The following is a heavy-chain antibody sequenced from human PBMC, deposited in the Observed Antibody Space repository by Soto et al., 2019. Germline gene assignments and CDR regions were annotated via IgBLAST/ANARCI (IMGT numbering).Heavy chain of an antibody. V-gene: IGHV3-30*18. CDR3: TKWNGGFDY. J-gene: IGHJ4*02. CDR1: GFTFSSYG. D-gene: IGHD3-16*01. CDR2: ISYDGSYK. Sequence: QVQMVESGGGVVQPGRSLRLSCAASGFTFSSYGMHWVRQAPGKGLEWVAVISYDGSYKYYADSVKGRFTISRDNSKNTLYLQMNSLRAEDTAVYYCTKWNGGFDYWGQGTLVTVSS.